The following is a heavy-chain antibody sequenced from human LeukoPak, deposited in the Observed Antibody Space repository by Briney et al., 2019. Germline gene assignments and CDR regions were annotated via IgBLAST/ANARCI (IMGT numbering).Heavy chain of an antibody. CDR3: ARADYDILTGYSDDFDY. CDR1: GFTFSSYG. CDR2: IRYDGSNK. D-gene: IGHD3-9*01. V-gene: IGHV3-30*02. J-gene: IGHJ4*02. Sequence: GGSLRLSCAASGFTFSSYGMHWVRQAPGKGLEWVAFIRYDGSNKYYADSVKGQFTISRDDSKNTLYLQMNSLRAEDTAVYYCARADYDILTGYSDDFDYWGQGTLVTVSS.